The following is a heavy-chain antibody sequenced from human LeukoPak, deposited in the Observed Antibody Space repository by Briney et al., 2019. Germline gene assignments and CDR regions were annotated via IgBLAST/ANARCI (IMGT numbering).Heavy chain of an antibody. Sequence: GESLKISCKGSGYSFTSYWIGWVRQMPGKGLEWMGIIYPGDSDTRYSPSFQGQVTISVDSSNNQISLNLNSVIAADTAMYFCARGGFYGHPFEFGGQGILVIVSA. J-gene: IGHJ4*02. CDR2: IYPGDSDT. CDR1: GYSFTSYW. D-gene: IGHD3-10*01. CDR3: ARGGFYGHPFEF. V-gene: IGHV5-51*01.